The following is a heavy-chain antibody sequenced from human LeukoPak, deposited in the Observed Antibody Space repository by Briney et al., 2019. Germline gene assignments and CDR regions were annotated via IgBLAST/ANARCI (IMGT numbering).Heavy chain of an antibody. CDR3: ARGPTNTITMIVLFDY. D-gene: IGHD3-22*01. CDR2: INHSGST. J-gene: IGHJ4*02. V-gene: IGHV4-34*01. CDR1: GGSFSGYY. Sequence: KPSETLSLTCAVYGGSFSGYYWSWIPQPPGKGLEWIGEINHSGSTNYNPSLKSRVTISVDTSKNHFSLKLSSVTAADTAVYYCARGPTNTITMIVLFDYWGQGTLVTVSS.